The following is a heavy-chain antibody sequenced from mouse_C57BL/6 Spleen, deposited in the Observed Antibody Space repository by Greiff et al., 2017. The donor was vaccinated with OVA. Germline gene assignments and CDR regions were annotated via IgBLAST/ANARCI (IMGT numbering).Heavy chain of an antibody. CDR1: GFTFSDYG. CDR3: AGGGLLDY. V-gene: IGHV5-17*01. CDR2: ISSGSITI. J-gene: IGHJ2*01. Sequence: EVKVVESGGGLVKPGGSLKLSCAASGFTFSDYGMHWVRQAPEKGLEWVSYISSGSITIYYADPVKGRFTISRDNAKNTLFLQMTSLRSEDTAMYYCAGGGLLDYWGQGTTLTVSS.